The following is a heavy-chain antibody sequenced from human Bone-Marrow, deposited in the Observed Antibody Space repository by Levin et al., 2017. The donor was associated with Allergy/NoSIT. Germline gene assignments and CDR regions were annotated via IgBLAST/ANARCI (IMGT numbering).Heavy chain of an antibody. V-gene: IGHV3-15*01. J-gene: IGHJ4*02. CDR2: IKTNADGGTI. Sequence: LSLTCAASGLTFTNAWMNWVRQAPGKGLEWVGLIKTNADGGTIDYAAPVKGRFTISRDDSNNTLYLHMNSLKTEDTAVYYCTSGDLDFWSGYYSFEYWGQGTLVTVSS. CDR1: GLTFTNAW. D-gene: IGHD3-3*01. CDR3: TSGDLDFWSGYYSFEY.